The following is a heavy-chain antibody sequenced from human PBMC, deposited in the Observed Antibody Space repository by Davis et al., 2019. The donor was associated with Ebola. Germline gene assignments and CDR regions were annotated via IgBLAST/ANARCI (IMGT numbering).Heavy chain of an antibody. CDR2: ISSDGGIT. CDR3: VRTTYGAPEY. V-gene: IGHV3-74*01. J-gene: IGHJ4*02. CDR1: GFTFSNYW. Sequence: GESLKISCAASGFTFSNYWMSWVRQAPGKGLVYVSRISSDGGITSYADSVKGRFTISRDNAKSTLYLQMNSLTAEDTAVYYCVRTTYGAPEYWGQGTLVTVSS. D-gene: IGHD4-17*01.